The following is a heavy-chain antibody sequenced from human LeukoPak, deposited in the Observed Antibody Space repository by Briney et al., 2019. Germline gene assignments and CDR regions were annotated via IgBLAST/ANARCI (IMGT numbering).Heavy chain of an antibody. V-gene: IGHV3-7*03. CDR2: IKQDGSEK. J-gene: IGHJ2*01. Sequence: PGGSLRLSCAASGFTFSTYWMNWVRQAPGKGLEWVANIKQDGSEKYYVDFAKGRFTLSRDSAKNSLYLQMNSLRAEDTAVYYCARAEWSNWYFDLWGRGTLVTVSS. D-gene: IGHD3-3*01. CDR1: GFTFSTYW. CDR3: ARAEWSNWYFDL.